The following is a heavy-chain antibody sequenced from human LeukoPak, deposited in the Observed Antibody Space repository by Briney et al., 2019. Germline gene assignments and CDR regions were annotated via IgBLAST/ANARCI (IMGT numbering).Heavy chain of an antibody. CDR1: GFTFTSSA. CDR3: AAGLYSSGWYGYYYGMDV. J-gene: IGHJ6*04. Sequence: GTSVKVSCKASGFTFTSSAVQWVRQARGQRLEWIGWIVVGSGNTNYAQKFQERVTITRDMSTSTAYMELSSLRSEDTAVYYCAAGLYSSGWYGYYYGMDVWGKGTTVTVSS. V-gene: IGHV1-58*01. CDR2: IVVGSGNT. D-gene: IGHD6-19*01.